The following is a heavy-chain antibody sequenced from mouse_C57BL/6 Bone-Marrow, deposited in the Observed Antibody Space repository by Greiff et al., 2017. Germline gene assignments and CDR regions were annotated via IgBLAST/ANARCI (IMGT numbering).Heavy chain of an antibody. CDR2: INPNNGGT. CDR3: ARVVWDYFDY. J-gene: IGHJ2*01. V-gene: IGHV1-26*01. CDR1: GYTFTDYY. D-gene: IGHD1-1*02. Sequence: VQLQQSGPELVKPGASVKISCKASGYTFTDYYMNWVKQSHGKSLEWIGDINPNNGGTSYNQKFKGKATLTVDKSSSTAYMELRSLTSEDSAVYYCARVVWDYFDYWGQGTTLTVSS.